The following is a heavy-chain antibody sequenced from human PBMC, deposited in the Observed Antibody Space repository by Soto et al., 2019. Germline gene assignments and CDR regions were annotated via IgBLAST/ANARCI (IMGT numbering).Heavy chain of an antibody. CDR2: IIPFIGTA. CDR1: GGTFSSYA. J-gene: IGHJ6*02. V-gene: IGHV1-69*18. CDR3: ARVAMTTDPASYYYGMDV. Sequence: QVQLVQSGAEVKKPGSSVTVSCKASGGTFSSYAISWVRQAPGQGLEWMGRIIPFIGTANYAQKFQGRVTSTADESTSTAHMELTSLSSEDTDVYYCARVAMTTDPASYYYGMDVWGQGTTVTVSS. D-gene: IGHD4-4*01.